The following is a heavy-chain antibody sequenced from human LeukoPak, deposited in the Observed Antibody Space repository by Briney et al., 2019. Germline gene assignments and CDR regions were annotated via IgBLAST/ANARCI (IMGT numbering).Heavy chain of an antibody. CDR1: GFTFSSYS. J-gene: IGHJ4*02. D-gene: IGHD3-22*01. CDR3: AKVNYYDSTGFFDY. CDR2: ISGSGGRT. Sequence: GGSLRLSCAASGFTFSSYSMNWVRQAPGKGLEWVSAISGSGGRTDYADSVKGRFTISRDNSKNTLYLQMNSLRAEDTAVYYCAKVNYYDSTGFFDYWGQGTLVTVSS. V-gene: IGHV3-23*01.